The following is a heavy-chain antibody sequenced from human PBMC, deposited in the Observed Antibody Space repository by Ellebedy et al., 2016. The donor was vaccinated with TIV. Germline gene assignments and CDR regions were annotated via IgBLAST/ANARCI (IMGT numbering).Heavy chain of an antibody. Sequence: AASVKVSCKASGYTFTNYDINWVRQATGQGLEWMGWMNPNSGNTGYAQEFQGRVTMTRDTSTTTVYMELSSLRSEDTAVYYCAKSRSSGWLHTPDYWGQGTLVIVSS. CDR1: GYTFTNYD. CDR3: AKSRSSGWLHTPDY. V-gene: IGHV1-8*01. J-gene: IGHJ4*02. CDR2: MNPNSGNT. D-gene: IGHD6-19*01.